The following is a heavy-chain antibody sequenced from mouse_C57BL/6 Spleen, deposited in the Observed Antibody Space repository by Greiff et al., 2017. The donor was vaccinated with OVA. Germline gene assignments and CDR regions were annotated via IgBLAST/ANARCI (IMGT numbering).Heavy chain of an antibody. CDR3: ARPSNYPYAMDY. Sequence: QVQLQQPGAELVRPGSSVKLSCKASGFTFTSYWMHWVQQSPIQGLEWIGNIDPSDSETHYNQKFKDKATLTVDKSSSPVYMQLTSLTSEDSAVYDCARPSNYPYAMDYWGQGTSVTVSS. J-gene: IGHJ4*01. V-gene: IGHV1-52*01. D-gene: IGHD2-5*01. CDR1: GFTFTSYW. CDR2: IDPSDSET.